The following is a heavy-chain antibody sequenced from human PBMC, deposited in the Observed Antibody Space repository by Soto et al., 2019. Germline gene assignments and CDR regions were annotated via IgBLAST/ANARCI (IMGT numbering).Heavy chain of an antibody. D-gene: IGHD3-10*01. Sequence: SETLSLTCAVYGGSFSGYYWSWIRQPPGKGLEWIREINHSGSTNYNPSIKSRVTISVDTSKNQFSLKLSSVTAADTSVYYCARPRRELPSFYYYYCIDVWGKGTTVTVSS. CDR2: INHSGST. CDR3: ARPRRELPSFYYYYCIDV. CDR1: GGSFSGYY. V-gene: IGHV4-34*01. J-gene: IGHJ6*03.